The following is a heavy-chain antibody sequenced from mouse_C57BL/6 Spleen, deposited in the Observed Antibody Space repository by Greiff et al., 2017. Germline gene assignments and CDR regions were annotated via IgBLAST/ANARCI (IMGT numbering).Heavy chain of an antibody. V-gene: IGHV1-69*01. Sequence: QVQLQQPGAELVMPGASVKLSCKASGYTFTSYWMHWVKQRPGQGLEWIGEIDPSDSYTNYNQKFKGKSTLTVDKSSSTAYMQLSSLTSEDSAVYYCARRDDYEGAWFAYWGQGTLVTVSA. CDR2: IDPSDSYT. J-gene: IGHJ3*01. CDR1: GYTFTSYW. D-gene: IGHD2-4*01. CDR3: ARRDDYEGAWFAY.